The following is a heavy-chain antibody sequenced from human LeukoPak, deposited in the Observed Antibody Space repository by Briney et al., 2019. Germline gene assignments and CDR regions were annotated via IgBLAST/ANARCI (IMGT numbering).Heavy chain of an antibody. CDR1: GFTFSDHF. CDR3: ARDSKAHEIDH. CDR2: IRNIENNYPT. J-gene: IGHJ4*02. V-gene: IGHV3-72*01. D-gene: IGHD2-2*01. Sequence: GGSLRLSCAASGFTFSDHFMDWVRQAPGKGLEWVGRIRNIENNYPTEYAASVKGRFTISRDDSKNSLSLQMNSLKTEDTAVYYCARDSKAHEIDHWGQGTLVTVSS.